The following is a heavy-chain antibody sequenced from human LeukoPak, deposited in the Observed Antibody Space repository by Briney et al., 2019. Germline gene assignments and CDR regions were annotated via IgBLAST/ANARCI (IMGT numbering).Heavy chain of an antibody. J-gene: IGHJ4*02. V-gene: IGHV3-33*01. CDR1: GFTFSNYG. D-gene: IGHD2-8*01. CDR2: IWYDGSKK. Sequence: QSGGSLRLSCAASGFTFSNYGMQWVRQAPGQGLEWVAVIWYDGSKKYYADSVKGRFIISRDDSKKMLYLQMNSLRAEDTAVYYCARDYCTTTTCLDYWGQGTLVTVSS. CDR3: ARDYCTTTTCLDY.